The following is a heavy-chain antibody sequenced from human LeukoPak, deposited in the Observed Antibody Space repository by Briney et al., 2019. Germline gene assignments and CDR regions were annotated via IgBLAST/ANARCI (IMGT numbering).Heavy chain of an antibody. J-gene: IGHJ4*02. V-gene: IGHV3-23*01. Sequence: GGSLRLSCAASGFTFSSYAMSWVRQAPGKGLEWVSAISGSGGSTYYADSVKGRFTISRDNAKNSLYLQMNSLRVEDTAVYYCATSRTFDYWGQGTLVTVSS. CDR3: ATSRTFDY. CDR1: GFTFSSYA. CDR2: ISGSGGST.